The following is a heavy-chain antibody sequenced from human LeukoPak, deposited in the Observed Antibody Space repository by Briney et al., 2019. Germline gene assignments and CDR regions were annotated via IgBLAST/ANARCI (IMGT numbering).Heavy chain of an antibody. D-gene: IGHD1-1*01. V-gene: IGHV3-23*01. Sequence: GGSLRLSCAASGFTFSSYAMSWVRQAPGKGLEWVSAISGSGGSTYYADSVKGRFTISRDNSKNMLYLQMNSLRVEDTAVYYCASENWNVQPASWGQGTLVTVSS. CDR2: ISGSGGST. CDR1: GFTFSSYA. J-gene: IGHJ5*02. CDR3: ASENWNVQPAS.